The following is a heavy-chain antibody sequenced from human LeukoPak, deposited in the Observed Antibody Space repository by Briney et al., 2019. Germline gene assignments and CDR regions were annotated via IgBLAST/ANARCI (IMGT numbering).Heavy chain of an antibody. CDR2: ISYDGSNK. CDR1: GFIFSSYW. Sequence: GGSLRLSCAASGFIFSSYWMSWVRQAPGKGLEWVAVISYDGSNKYYADSVKGRFAISRDNSKNTLFLQMNSLRAEDTAVYYCARSGRQELLRTYFDYWGQGTLVTVSS. CDR3: ARSGRQELLRTYFDY. D-gene: IGHD1-7*01. V-gene: IGHV3-30*09. J-gene: IGHJ4*02.